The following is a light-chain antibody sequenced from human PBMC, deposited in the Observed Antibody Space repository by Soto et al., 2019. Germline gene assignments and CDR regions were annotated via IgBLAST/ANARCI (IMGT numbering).Light chain of an antibody. V-gene: IGKV1-39*01. J-gene: IGKJ4*01. CDR1: QNIDIF. CDR2: GAS. CDR3: QQSYSAPPLT. Sequence: DIQMTQSPSSLSASVGDRVTITCRASQNIDIFLNWYHQKPGRAPNLLIYGASTLQNGVPSRFSGSGSGTDFNLTISSLQPEDFGTYYCQQSYSAPPLTFGAGTKVDIK.